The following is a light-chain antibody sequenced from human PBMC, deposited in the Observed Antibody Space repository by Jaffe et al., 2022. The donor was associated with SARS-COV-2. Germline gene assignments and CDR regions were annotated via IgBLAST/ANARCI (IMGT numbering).Light chain of an antibody. CDR3: MQALQGYT. Sequence: DIVMTQSPLSRPATPGEPASISCRSSQSLLHSNGYNYLDWYLQKPGQSPQLLIYLGSNRASGVPDRFSGSGSGTDFTLKISRVEAEDVGVYYCMQALQGYTFGQGTKLEIK. V-gene: IGKV2-28*01. CDR2: LGS. J-gene: IGKJ2*01. CDR1: QSLLHSNGYNY.